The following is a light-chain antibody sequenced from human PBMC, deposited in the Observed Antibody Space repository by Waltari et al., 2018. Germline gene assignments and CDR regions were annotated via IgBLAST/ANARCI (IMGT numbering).Light chain of an antibody. CDR1: QSVSSSY. Sequence: EIVLTQSPGTLSLSPVERATLSCRASQSVSSSYLSWYQQIPGQAPRLLIYGASSRATGIPDRFSGSGSGTDFTLTITRLEPEDFAVYYCQQYGSSPLTFGGGTKVEIK. CDR3: QQYGSSPLT. CDR2: GAS. V-gene: IGKV3-20*01. J-gene: IGKJ4*01.